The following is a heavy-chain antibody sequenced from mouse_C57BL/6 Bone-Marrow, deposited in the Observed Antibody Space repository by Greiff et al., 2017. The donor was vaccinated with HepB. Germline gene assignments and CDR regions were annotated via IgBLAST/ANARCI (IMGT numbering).Heavy chain of an antibody. CDR2: INYDGSST. V-gene: IGHV5-16*01. CDR1: GFTFSDYY. J-gene: IGHJ1*03. CDR3: ARDSPPYYGSSYWYFDV. D-gene: IGHD1-1*01. Sequence: EVQLVESEGGLVQPGSSMKLSCTASGFTFSDYYMAWVRQVPEKGLEWVANINYDGSSTYYLDSLKSRFIISRDNAKNILYLQMSSLKSEDTATYDCARDSPPYYGSSYWYFDVWGTGTTVTVSS.